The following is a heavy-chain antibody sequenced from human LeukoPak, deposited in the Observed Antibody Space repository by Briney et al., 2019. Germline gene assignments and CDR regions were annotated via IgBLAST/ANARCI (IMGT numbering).Heavy chain of an antibody. CDR3: AKVKEMYSSGSYYFDY. J-gene: IGHJ4*02. D-gene: IGHD6-19*01. CDR1: GFTFSSYG. CDR2: IWYDGSNK. Sequence: PGGSLRLSCAASGFTFSSYGMHWVRQAPGKGLEWVAVIWYDGSNKYYADSVKGRFTISRDNSKNTLYLQMNSLRAEDTAVYYCAKVKEMYSSGSYYFDYWGQGTLVTVSS. V-gene: IGHV3-33*06.